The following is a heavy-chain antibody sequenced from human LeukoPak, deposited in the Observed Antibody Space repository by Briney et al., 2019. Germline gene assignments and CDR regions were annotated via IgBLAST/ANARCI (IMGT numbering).Heavy chain of an antibody. CDR3: ARGSSGYYFQH. CDR2: IYYSGST. D-gene: IGHD3-22*01. V-gene: IGHV4-59*01. CDR1: GGSISSYY. J-gene: IGHJ1*01. Sequence: SETLSLTCTVSGGSISSYYWSWIRQPPGKGLEWIAYIYYSGSTNYNPSLKSRVTISVDTSKNQFSLKLTSVTAADTAIYYWARGSSGYYFQHWGQGTLVTVSS.